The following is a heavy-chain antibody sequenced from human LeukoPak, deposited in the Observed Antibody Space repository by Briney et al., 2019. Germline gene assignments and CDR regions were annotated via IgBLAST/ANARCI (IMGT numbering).Heavy chain of an antibody. CDR2: IYHSGST. D-gene: IGHD3-10*01. J-gene: IGHJ3*02. V-gene: IGHV4-30-2*01. Sequence: SQTLSLTCAVSGGSISSGGYSWSWIRQPPGKGLEWIGYIYHSGSTYYNPSLKSRVTISVDTSKNQFSLKLSSVTAADTAVYYCARDQHLVLLWFGEFPDAFDIWGQGTMVTVSS. CDR1: GGSISSGGYS. CDR3: ARDQHLVLLWFGEFPDAFDI.